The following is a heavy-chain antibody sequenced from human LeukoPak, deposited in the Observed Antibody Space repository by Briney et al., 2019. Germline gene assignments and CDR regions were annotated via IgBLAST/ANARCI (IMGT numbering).Heavy chain of an antibody. CDR2: ISFSGANS. CDR3: ARWNGYADY. CDR1: GFTFSDSA. J-gene: IGHJ4*02. Sequence: GGSLRLSCAASGFTFSDSAMTWVRQAPGKGLDWVSLISFSGANSYYADSVKGRFTISRGNSKDTLFLQMNSLRAEDTAIYYCARWNGYADYWGQGTLVTVSS. D-gene: IGHD2-2*01. V-gene: IGHV3-23*01.